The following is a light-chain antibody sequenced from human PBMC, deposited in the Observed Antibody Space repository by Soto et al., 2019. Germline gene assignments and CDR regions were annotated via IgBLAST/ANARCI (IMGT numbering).Light chain of an antibody. CDR1: QSVSSN. J-gene: IGKJ2*01. CDR2: GAS. Sequence: EIVMTQSPATLSVSPGERATLSCRASQSVSSNLAWYQQKPGQAPRLLIYGASTRATGIPARFSGSGSGTDFTLTISSVEPEDFAVYYCQQRSSWPPMYTFGQGTKLDIK. CDR3: QQRSSWPPMYT. V-gene: IGKV3-15*01.